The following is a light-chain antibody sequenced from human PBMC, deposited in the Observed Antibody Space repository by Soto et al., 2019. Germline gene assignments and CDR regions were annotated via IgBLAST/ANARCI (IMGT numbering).Light chain of an antibody. Sequence: QSALTQPASVSGSPGQSIAISCTGTSSDVGGYNSVSWYQQHPGKAPKLMIYNVSNRPSGVSVRFSGSKSGNTASLTISGLQAEDEADYYCSSYTSSNTYVFGTGTKVTVL. J-gene: IGLJ1*01. CDR3: SSYTSSNTYV. CDR2: NVS. V-gene: IGLV2-14*03. CDR1: SSDVGGYNS.